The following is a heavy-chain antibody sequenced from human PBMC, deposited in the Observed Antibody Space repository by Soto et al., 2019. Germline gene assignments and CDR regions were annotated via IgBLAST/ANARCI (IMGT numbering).Heavy chain of an antibody. Sequence: QLQLQESGPGLVKPSETLSLTCTVSGGSISSSSYYWGWIRQPPGKGLEWIGSIYYSGSTYYNPSLKSRVTISVDTSKNQFSLKRSSVTAADTAVYYCARDKFYGDYALGYWGQGTLVTVSS. CDR1: GGSISSSSYY. J-gene: IGHJ4*02. CDR2: IYYSGST. D-gene: IGHD4-17*01. V-gene: IGHV4-39*01. CDR3: ARDKFYGDYALGY.